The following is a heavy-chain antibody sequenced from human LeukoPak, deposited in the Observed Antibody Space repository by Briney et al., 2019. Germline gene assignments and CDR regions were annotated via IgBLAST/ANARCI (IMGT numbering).Heavy chain of an antibody. J-gene: IGHJ4*02. V-gene: IGHV3-21*01. CDR1: GFTFSSYS. CDR2: ISSSSSYI. CDR3: ARDDQRRDY. Sequence: GGSLRLSCAASGFTFSSYSMNWVRQAPGKGLEWVSSISSSSSYIYYADSVKGRFTISRDNAKNSLYLQMNSLRAEDTAACYCARDDQRRDYWGQGTLVTVSS.